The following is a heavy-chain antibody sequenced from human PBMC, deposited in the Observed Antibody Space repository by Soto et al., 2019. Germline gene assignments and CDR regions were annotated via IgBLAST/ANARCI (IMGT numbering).Heavy chain of an antibody. D-gene: IGHD6-13*01. V-gene: IGHV3-30*18. Sequence: GGSLRLSCAASGFTFSSYGMHWVRQAPGKGLEWVAVISYDGSNKYYADSVKGRFTISRDNSKNTLYLQMNSLRAEDTAVYYCAKDQQQLVGYFDYWGQGTLVTVSS. CDR1: GFTFSSYG. J-gene: IGHJ4*02. CDR2: ISYDGSNK. CDR3: AKDQQQLVGYFDY.